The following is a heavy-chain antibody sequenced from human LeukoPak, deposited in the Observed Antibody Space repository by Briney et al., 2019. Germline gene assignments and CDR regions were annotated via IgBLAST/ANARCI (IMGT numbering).Heavy chain of an antibody. CDR2: VNPNSGAT. CDR3: ARGVYYDSSGYYSDY. J-gene: IGHJ4*02. Sequence: AASVKASCKASGYTFIAYYMHWVRQAPGQGLEWMGWVNPNSGATNYAQKFQGRVTMTRDTSLSTVYVELTWLTSDDTAVYYCARGVYYDSSGYYSDYWGQGTLVTVSS. V-gene: IGHV1-2*02. D-gene: IGHD3-22*01. CDR1: GYTFIAYY.